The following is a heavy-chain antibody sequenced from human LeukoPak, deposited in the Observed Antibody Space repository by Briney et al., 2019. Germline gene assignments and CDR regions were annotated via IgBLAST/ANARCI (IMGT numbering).Heavy chain of an antibody. D-gene: IGHD1-20*01. V-gene: IGHV3-21*01. CDR2: ISSSSSYI. CDR1: GFTFSSYS. Sequence: GGSLRLSCAASGFTFSSYSMNWVRQAPGKGLEWVSSISSSSSYIYYAHSVKGRFTISRDNAKNSLYLQMNSLSAEDTAVYYWARDYKRLFDYWGQGTLVTVSS. CDR3: ARDYKRLFDY. J-gene: IGHJ4*02.